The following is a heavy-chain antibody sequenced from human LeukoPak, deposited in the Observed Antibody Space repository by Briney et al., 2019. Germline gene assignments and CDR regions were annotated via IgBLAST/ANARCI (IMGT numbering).Heavy chain of an antibody. CDR3: ARDGRYDSSGYYDY. Sequence: PGGSLRLSCAASGFTFRSYGMHWVRQAPGKGLEWVAFISYDGRNEYYADSVKGRFSISRDNSKNTLYLQMNSLRAEDTAVYYCARDGRYDSSGYYDYWGQGTLVTVSS. CDR2: ISYDGRNE. V-gene: IGHV3-30*03. J-gene: IGHJ4*02. CDR1: GFTFRSYG. D-gene: IGHD3-22*01.